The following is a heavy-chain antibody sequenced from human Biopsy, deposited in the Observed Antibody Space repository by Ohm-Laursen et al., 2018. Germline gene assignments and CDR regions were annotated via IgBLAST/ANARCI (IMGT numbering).Heavy chain of an antibody. D-gene: IGHD3-10*01. CDR2: ITWNSGHI. V-gene: IGHV3-9*01. CDR1: DFTFDDYA. J-gene: IGHJ6*02. Sequence: SLRLSCTASDFTFDDYAMSWVRQRPGKGLEWVSGITWNSGHIAYADSVKGRFTISRDNAKNVLWLQMNSLRVDDTAMYYCVKDIRRYFYGMDVWGQGATVTVS. CDR3: VKDIRRYFYGMDV.